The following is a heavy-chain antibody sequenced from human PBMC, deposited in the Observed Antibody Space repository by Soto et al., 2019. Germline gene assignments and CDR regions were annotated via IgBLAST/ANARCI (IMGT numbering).Heavy chain of an antibody. CDR1: GFTFSRYS. CDR3: ARDRGVTSYYYNAMDV. D-gene: IGHD2-21*02. V-gene: IGHV3-21*01. CDR2: ISSTTNYI. Sequence: GGSLRLSCAASGFTFSRYSMNWVRQAPGKGLEWVSSISSTTNYIYYADSMKGRFTVSRDNAKNSVYLDMNSLRAEDTGTYYCARDRGVTSYYYNAMDVWGQGTTVTVSS. J-gene: IGHJ6*02.